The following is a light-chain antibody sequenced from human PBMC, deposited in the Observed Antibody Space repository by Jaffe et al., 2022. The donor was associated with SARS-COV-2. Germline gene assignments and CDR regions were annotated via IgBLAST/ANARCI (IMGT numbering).Light chain of an antibody. CDR1: NSNIGAGYD. V-gene: IGLV1-40*01. Sequence: QSVLTQPPSVSGAPGQGVTISCTGNNSNIGAGYDVQWYQQLPGTAPKVIIHNNDRRPSGVPGRFSGSKSGASASLAITGLQAEDEANYYCQSYDSRLSALVFGGGTKLTVL. CDR2: NND. CDR3: QSYDSRLSALV. J-gene: IGLJ2*01.